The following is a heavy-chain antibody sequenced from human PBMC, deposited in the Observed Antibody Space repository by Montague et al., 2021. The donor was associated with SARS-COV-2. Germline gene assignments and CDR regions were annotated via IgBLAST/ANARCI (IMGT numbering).Heavy chain of an antibody. J-gene: IGHJ6*03. Sequence: SLRLSCPAPGLRFSDYAMIWLRQAPGKGLEWISSNSGTGVDTHYXDSVKGRFTISRDNSKSTLYLRMNSLRVDDTAVYYCARGGLDYYDYTMDVWGKGTTVTV. V-gene: IGHV3-23*01. CDR1: GLRFSDYA. CDR3: ARGGLDYYDYTMDV. CDR2: NSGTGVDT.